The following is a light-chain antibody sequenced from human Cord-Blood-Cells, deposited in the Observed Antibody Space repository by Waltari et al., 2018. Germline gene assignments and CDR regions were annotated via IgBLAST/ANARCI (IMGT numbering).Light chain of an antibody. V-gene: IGKV4-1*01. Sequence: DIVMTQSPDSLAVSLGERATINCKSSQSVLYSSNNKNYLAWYQQKPGQPPKLLIYWASTRESGVPDRFSGSGSGTDFTLTISSLQAEDVAVYYWQKYYSTPTWTFGQGTKVEIK. J-gene: IGKJ1*01. CDR2: WAS. CDR1: QSVLYSSNNKNY. CDR3: QKYYSTPTWT.